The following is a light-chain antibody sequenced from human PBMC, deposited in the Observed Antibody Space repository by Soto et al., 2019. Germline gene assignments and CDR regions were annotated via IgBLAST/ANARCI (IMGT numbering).Light chain of an antibody. CDR1: SNEVGSYNL. V-gene: IGLV2-23*01. J-gene: IGLJ1*01. CDR3: CSYAGSLYV. CDR2: EGS. Sequence: QSVLTQPASVSGSPGQSITISCTGTSNEVGSYNLVSWYQQHPGKAPKLMIYEGSKRPSGVSNRFSGSKSGNTASLTISGLQAEDEADYYCCSYAGSLYVFGTGTKVTVL.